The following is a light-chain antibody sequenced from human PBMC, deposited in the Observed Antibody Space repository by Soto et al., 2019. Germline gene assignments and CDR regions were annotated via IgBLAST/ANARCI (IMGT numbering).Light chain of an antibody. CDR1: QGVNNY. CDR2: GAS. J-gene: IGKJ1*01. CDR3: QKYNSAPPT. Sequence: DIQMTQSPSSLSASVGDSVTITCRASQGVNNYLAWHQQKPGKVPKLLIYGASTLQSGVPSRFSGSGSGTDFTLTNSSLQPEDVATYYCQKYNSAPPTFGQGTRVEIK. V-gene: IGKV1-27*01.